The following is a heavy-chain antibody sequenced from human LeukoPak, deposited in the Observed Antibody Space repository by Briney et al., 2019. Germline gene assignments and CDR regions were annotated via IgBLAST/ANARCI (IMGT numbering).Heavy chain of an antibody. V-gene: IGHV4-59*01. D-gene: IGHD5-18*01. CDR1: GGSNSSYY. CDR3: ARFSKMQLWEDAFDI. CDR2: IYYSGST. J-gene: IGHJ3*02. Sequence: SETLSLTCTVSGGSNSSYYWSWIRQPPGKGLEWIGYIYYSGSTNYNPSLKSRVTISVDTSKNQFSLKLSSVTAADTAVYYCARFSKMQLWEDAFDIWGQGTMVTVSS.